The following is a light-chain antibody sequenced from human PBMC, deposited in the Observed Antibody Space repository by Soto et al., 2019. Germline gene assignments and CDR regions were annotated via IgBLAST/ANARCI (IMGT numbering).Light chain of an antibody. J-gene: IGKJ4*01. CDR1: QEISNH. V-gene: IGKV1-16*02. CDR3: QQYHNYPDT. CDR2: DAS. Sequence: IRMTQSPSSLSASAGDRVTITCRASQEISNHLAWFQQKPGKPPKSLISDASNLQSGVPSKFSGSGSGTDFTLTITSLPPEDFATYYGQQYHNYPDTFGGGTKAEIK.